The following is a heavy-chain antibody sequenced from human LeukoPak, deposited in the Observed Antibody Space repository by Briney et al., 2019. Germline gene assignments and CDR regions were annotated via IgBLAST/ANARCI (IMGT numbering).Heavy chain of an antibody. V-gene: IGHV1-2*06. CDR1: GYTFTGYY. D-gene: IGHD6-19*01. J-gene: IGHJ4*02. Sequence: ASVKVSCKASGYTFTGYYMHWVRQAPGQGLEWMGRINPNSGGTNYAQKLQGRVTMTTDTSTSTAYMEPRSLRSDDTAVYYCARAMPHSSGWYEKLSYWGQGTLVTVSS. CDR3: ARAMPHSSGWYEKLSY. CDR2: INPNSGGT.